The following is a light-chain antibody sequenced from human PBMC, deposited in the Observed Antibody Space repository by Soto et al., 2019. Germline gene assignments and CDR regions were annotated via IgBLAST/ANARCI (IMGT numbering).Light chain of an antibody. J-gene: IGKJ1*01. CDR2: DAS. CDR1: QSINNW. Sequence: DIQMTQSPSTVGDRVTITCRASQSINNWLAWYQQKPGEAPRLLIYDASSLESGVPSRFSGSGSGTELTLTISSLQPDDFATHYCLQYNNDPWTFGQGTKVEIK. V-gene: IGKV1-5*01. CDR3: LQYNNDPWT.